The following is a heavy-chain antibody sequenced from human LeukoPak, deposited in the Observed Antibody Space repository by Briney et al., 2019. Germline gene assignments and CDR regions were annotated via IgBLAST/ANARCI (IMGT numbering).Heavy chain of an antibody. D-gene: IGHD2-15*01. CDR3: ARALVRGGSGGSCSRFDP. V-gene: IGHV1-2*02. Sequence: GASVKVSCKASGYTFTGYYMHWVRQAPGQGLEWMGWINPNSGGTNYAQKFQGRVTMTRDTSISTAYMELSRLRSDDTAVYYCARALVRGGSGGSCSRFDPWGQGTLVTVSS. CDR1: GYTFTGYY. J-gene: IGHJ5*02. CDR2: INPNSGGT.